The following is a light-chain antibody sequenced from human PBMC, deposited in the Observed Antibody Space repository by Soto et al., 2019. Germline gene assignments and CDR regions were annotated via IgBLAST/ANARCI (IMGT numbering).Light chain of an antibody. J-gene: IGLJ1*01. CDR3: AAWDDSLNGRYV. CDR2: SNN. Sequence: QSVRTQPPSASGTPGQRVTISCSGSSSHIGSNTVNWYQQLPGTAPKLLIYSNNQRPSGVPDRLSGSKSGTSASLAISGLQSEDEADYYCAAWDDSLNGRYVFGTGTKVTV. V-gene: IGLV1-44*01. CDR1: SSHIGSNT.